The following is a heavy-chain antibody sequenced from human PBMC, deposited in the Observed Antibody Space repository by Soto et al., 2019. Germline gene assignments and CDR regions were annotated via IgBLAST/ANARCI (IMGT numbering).Heavy chain of an antibody. D-gene: IGHD5-12*01. Sequence: GASVKVSCKASGCTFTSYYMHWVRQAPGQGLEWMGIINPSGGSTSYAQKFQGRVTMTRDTSTSTVYMELSSLRTEDTALYYCAKGYSGYDSTLDYWGQGTLVTVSS. J-gene: IGHJ4*02. CDR1: GCTFTSYY. CDR2: INPSGGST. CDR3: AKGYSGYDSTLDY. V-gene: IGHV1-46*01.